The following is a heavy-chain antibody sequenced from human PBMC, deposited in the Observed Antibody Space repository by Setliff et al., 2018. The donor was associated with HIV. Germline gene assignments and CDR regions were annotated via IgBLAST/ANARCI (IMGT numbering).Heavy chain of an antibody. CDR1: GFTFNTYA. CDR3: AKDGISGGAYPPYYFDY. D-gene: IGHD2-15*01. J-gene: IGHJ4*01. V-gene: IGHV3-23*01. Sequence: PGGSLRLSCAASGFTFNTYAMSWVRQAPGKGLEWVSVISGSGGSTFYADSVKSRFTISRDNSKNTLYLLMNGLRVEDTAVYYCAKDGISGGAYPPYYFDYWGHGTLVTVSS. CDR2: ISGSGGST.